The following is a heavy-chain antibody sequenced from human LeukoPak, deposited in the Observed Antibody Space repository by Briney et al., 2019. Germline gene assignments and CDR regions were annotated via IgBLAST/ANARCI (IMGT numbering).Heavy chain of an antibody. J-gene: IGHJ4*02. Sequence: APVKVSCKTSGYTFSTYAIQWVRQAPGQRLEWMGWINGGDGNTKFSQKFQGRVTITRDTSASSSYMELSSLRSEDTAVYYCARSYIVAVPAVYFDYWGQGTLVTVSS. CDR2: INGGDGNT. V-gene: IGHV1-3*01. CDR3: ARSYIVAVPAVYFDY. D-gene: IGHD2-2*01. CDR1: GYTFSTYA.